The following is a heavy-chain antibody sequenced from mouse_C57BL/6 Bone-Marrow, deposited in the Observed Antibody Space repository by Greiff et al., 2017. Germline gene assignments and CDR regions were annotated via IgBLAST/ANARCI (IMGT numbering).Heavy chain of an antibody. J-gene: IGHJ4*01. CDR3: ARTFGTTVPYAMDY. D-gene: IGHD1-1*01. Sequence: VQLQQSGAELARPGASVKLSCKASGYTFTSYGISWVKQRTGQGLEWIGEIYPRSGNTYYNEKFKGKATLTADKSSSTAYMELRSLTSEDSAVYFCARTFGTTVPYAMDYWGQGTSVTVSS. CDR2: IYPRSGNT. V-gene: IGHV1-81*01. CDR1: GYTFTSYG.